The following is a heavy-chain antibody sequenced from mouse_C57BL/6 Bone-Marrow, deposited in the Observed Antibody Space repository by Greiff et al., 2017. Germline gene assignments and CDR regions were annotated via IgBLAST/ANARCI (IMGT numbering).Heavy chain of an antibody. CDR1: GFNIKDDY. V-gene: IGHV14-4*01. Sequence: EVKLVESGAELVRPGASVKLSCTASGFNIKDDYMHWVKQRPEQGLEWIGWIDPENGDTEYASKFQGKATITADTSSNTAYLQLSSLTSEDTAVYYCTTGGSSSTSAWFAYWGQGTLVTVSA. CDR3: TTGGSSSTSAWFAY. CDR2: IDPENGDT. J-gene: IGHJ3*01. D-gene: IGHD1-1*01.